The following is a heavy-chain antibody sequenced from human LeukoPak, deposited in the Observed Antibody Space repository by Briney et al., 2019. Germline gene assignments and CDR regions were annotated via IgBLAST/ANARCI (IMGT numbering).Heavy chain of an antibody. CDR3: ARDVRSSIVYYGMDV. Sequence: SVKVSCKASGGTFSSYAISWVRQAPGQGLEWMGGIIPIFGTANYAQKFQGRVTITADESTSTAYMELSSLRSEDTAVYYCARDVRSSIVYYGMDVWGQGTAVTVSS. CDR1: GGTFSSYA. V-gene: IGHV1-69*13. CDR2: IIPIFGTA. D-gene: IGHD2-15*01. J-gene: IGHJ6*02.